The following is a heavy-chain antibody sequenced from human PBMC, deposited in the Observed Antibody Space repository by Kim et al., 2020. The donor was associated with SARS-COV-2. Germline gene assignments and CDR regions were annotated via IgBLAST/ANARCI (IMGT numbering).Heavy chain of an antibody. Sequence: ASVKVSCKASGYTFTSYYMHWVRQAPGQGLEWMGIINPSGGSTSYAQKFQGRVTMTRDTSTSTVYMELSSLRSEDTAVYYCARILSGSYYSGYYGMDVWGQGTTVTVSS. CDR1: GYTFTSYY. J-gene: IGHJ6*02. CDR2: INPSGGST. CDR3: ARILSGSYYSGYYGMDV. D-gene: IGHD1-26*01. V-gene: IGHV1-46*01.